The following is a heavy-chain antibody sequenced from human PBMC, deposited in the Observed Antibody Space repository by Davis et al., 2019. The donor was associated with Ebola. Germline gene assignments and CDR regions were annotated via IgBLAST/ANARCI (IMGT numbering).Heavy chain of an antibody. CDR1: GFTFSSYG. CDR2: IWYDGSNK. D-gene: IGHD1-26*01. Sequence: GESLKISCAASGFTFSSYGMHWVRQAPGKGLEWVAVIWYDGSNKYYADSVKGRFTISRDNSKNTLYLQMNSLRAEDTALYYCAKDPGATGDNWFDPWGQGTLVTVSS. V-gene: IGHV3-30*02. CDR3: AKDPGATGDNWFDP. J-gene: IGHJ5*02.